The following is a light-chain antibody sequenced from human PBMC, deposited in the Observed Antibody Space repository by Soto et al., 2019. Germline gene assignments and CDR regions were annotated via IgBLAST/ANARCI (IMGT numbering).Light chain of an antibody. CDR2: GAS. J-gene: IGKJ5*01. CDR1: QSVSSAY. V-gene: IGKV3-20*01. Sequence: EIVLTQSPGTLSLSPGEGATLFCRASQSVSSAYLAWYQQKPGQAPRLLIYGASSRATGIPDRFSGSESGTDFTLTISRLEPEDFAVYYCQQYGGSITFGQGTRLEIE. CDR3: QQYGGSIT.